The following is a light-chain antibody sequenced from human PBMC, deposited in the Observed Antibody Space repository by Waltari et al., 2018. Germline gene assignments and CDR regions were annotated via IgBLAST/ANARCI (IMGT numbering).Light chain of an antibody. V-gene: IGLV1-51*02. CDR3: GTWDSSLSGAV. Sequence: QSALSPPPSASAAPGQRVTISSPGGSPHLGNNYVFWYRQFPGTAPKLLIYENTERPSGIPGRFSGSKSGTSATLDSTGLQAGDEADYYCGTWDSSLSGAVFGGGTHLTVL. CDR2: ENT. CDR1: SPHLGNNY. J-gene: IGLJ7*01.